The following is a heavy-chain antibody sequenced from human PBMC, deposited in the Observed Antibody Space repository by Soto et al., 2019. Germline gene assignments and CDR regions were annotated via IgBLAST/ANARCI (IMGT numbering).Heavy chain of an antibody. Sequence: QVQLVQSGAEVKKPGASVKVSCKASGYTFTSYGISWVRQAPGQGLEWMGWISAYNGNTNYAQKLQGRVTMTTDTSTSTAYMELRSLRSDDTAVYYCARDMYCSGGSCYRTAINFDYWGQGPLVTVSS. CDR3: ARDMYCSGGSCYRTAINFDY. CDR2: ISAYNGNT. D-gene: IGHD2-15*01. J-gene: IGHJ4*02. CDR1: GYTFTSYG. V-gene: IGHV1-18*01.